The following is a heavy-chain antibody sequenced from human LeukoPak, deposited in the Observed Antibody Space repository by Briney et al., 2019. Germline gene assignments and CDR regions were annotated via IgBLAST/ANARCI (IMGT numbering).Heavy chain of an antibody. CDR2: ISYDGSNK. CDR3: ATISGYDYSLDFDY. J-gene: IGHJ4*02. CDR1: GFTFSSYA. D-gene: IGHD5-12*01. V-gene: IGHV3-30*04. Sequence: GRSLRLSCAVSGFTFSSYAMHWVRQAPGKGLEWVAVISYDGSNKYYADSVKGRFTISRDNSKNTLYLQMNSLRAEDTAVYYCATISGYDYSLDFDYWGQGTLVTVSS.